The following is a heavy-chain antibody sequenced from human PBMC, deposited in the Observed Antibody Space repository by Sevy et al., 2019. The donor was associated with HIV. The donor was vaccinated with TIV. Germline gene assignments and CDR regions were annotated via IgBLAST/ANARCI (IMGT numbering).Heavy chain of an antibody. Sequence: KQSQTLSLTCGVSGDSINSNDYYWGWIRQPPGKGLEWIGTIYYSGSTYYNPSLKSRVTISVDTSKNQFSLKLTSVTAADTALYYCARHLPLAYYEILTPDSRPFDNWGQGTLVTVSS. CDR3: ARHLPLAYYEILTPDSRPFDN. CDR1: GDSINSNDYY. V-gene: IGHV4-39*01. D-gene: IGHD3-9*01. J-gene: IGHJ4*02. CDR2: IYYSGST.